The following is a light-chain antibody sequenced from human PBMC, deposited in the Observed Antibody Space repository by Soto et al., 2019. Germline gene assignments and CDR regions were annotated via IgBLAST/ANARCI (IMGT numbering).Light chain of an antibody. CDR2: AAS. J-gene: IGKJ5*01. CDR3: QHADSFPLIT. CDR1: QSISSY. Sequence: DTQMTQSPSSLSASVGDRVTITCRASQSISSYLNWYQQKPGKAPKLLIYAASSLQSGVPSRFSGSGSGTDFTLTISSLQPEDFATYYCQHADSFPLITFGQGTRLEIK. V-gene: IGKV1-39*01.